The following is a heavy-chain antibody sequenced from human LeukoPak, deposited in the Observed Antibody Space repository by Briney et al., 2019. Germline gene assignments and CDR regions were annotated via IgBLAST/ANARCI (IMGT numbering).Heavy chain of an antibody. V-gene: IGHV3-48*03. CDR1: GFTFSSYE. Sequence: GGSLRLSCAASGFTFSSYEMNWVRQAPGKGLEWVSCIIRSGSITSYADSVKGRFTISRDNAKNSLYLQMNSLRVEDSAVYFCARDSTGWYSRLDWGQGTLVTVSS. CDR3: ARDSTGWYSRLD. CDR2: IIRSGSIT. D-gene: IGHD6-19*01. J-gene: IGHJ4*02.